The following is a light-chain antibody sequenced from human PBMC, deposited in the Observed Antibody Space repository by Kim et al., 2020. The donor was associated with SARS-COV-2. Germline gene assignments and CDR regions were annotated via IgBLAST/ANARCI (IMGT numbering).Light chain of an antibody. Sequence: DIQMTQSPSSLSASVGDRVTITCQASQDISNYLNWYQQKPGKAPKLLIYDASNLETGVPSRFSGSGSGTDFTFTISSLQPEDIATYYCQQYDNLPLTFGEATKVDI. V-gene: IGKV1-33*01. CDR3: QQYDNLPLT. CDR1: QDISNY. CDR2: DAS. J-gene: IGKJ4*01.